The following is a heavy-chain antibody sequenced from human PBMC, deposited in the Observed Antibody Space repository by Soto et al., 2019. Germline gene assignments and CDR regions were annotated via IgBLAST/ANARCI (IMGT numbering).Heavy chain of an antibody. Sequence: SGPTLVNPTPTLTLTCTFSGFSLTTSGVGVGWIRQPPGKALEWLALIHWDDDKRYSPSLKSRLTITKDTSKNQVVLTLTNMDPVDTATYYCAHKGGEYHYLACGYFYFEDWGQGALVTVA. CDR2: IHWDDDK. J-gene: IGHJ4*02. CDR1: GFSLTTSGVG. V-gene: IGHV2-5*02. D-gene: IGHD3-22*01. CDR3: AHKGGEYHYLACGYFYFED.